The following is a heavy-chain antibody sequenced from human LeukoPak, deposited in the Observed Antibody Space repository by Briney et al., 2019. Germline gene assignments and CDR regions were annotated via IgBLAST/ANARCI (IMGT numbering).Heavy chain of an antibody. V-gene: IGHV4-59*01. CDR1: GGSISSYY. Sequence: SETLSLTCTVAGGSISSYYWSWIRQPPGKGREWIGYIYYSGTTTYNPSLKSRVTISVHTSKNQFSLKLTSVTAADTAMYYCTRWAILRGCFPYWGQGPLVTVSS. CDR3: TRWAILRGCFPY. D-gene: IGHD1-26*01. CDR2: IYYSGTT. J-gene: IGHJ4*02.